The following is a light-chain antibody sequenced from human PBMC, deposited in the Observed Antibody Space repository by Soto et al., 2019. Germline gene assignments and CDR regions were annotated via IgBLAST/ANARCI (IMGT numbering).Light chain of an antibody. CDR2: EVS. J-gene: IGLJ1*01. CDR1: SSDVGGYNY. V-gene: IGLV2-8*01. Sequence: QSVLTPPPSASGSPGQSVTISCTGTSSDVGGYNYVSWYQQHPGKAPKLMIYEVSKRPSGVPDRFSGSKSGNTASLTVSGLQAEDEADYYCSSYAGSNNFGVYVFGTGTKVTVL. CDR3: SSYAGSNNFGVYV.